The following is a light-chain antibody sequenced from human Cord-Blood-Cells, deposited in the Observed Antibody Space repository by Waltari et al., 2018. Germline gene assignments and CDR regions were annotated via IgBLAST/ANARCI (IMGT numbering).Light chain of an antibody. CDR1: SSNIGSNY. CDR3: AAWDDSLSGPV. V-gene: IGLV1-47*01. J-gene: IGLJ3*02. Sequence: QSVLTQPPSASGTPGQRVTISCSGSSSNIGSNYVYWYQQLPGTAPKLLIYRKNQRPSGVPDRFSGSKSGNSASLAISGLRSEDEADYYCAAWDDSLSGPVFGGGTKLTVL. CDR2: RKN.